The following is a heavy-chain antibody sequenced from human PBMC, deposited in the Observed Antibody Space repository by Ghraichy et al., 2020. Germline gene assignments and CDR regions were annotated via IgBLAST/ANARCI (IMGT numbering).Heavy chain of an antibody. CDR2: IYYRGST. CDR3: AREKCLSPNAFDL. J-gene: IGHJ3*01. Sequence: SETLSLTCTVSGDSITNHYWSWVRQPPGKGLEWIGFIYYRGSTSSNPSLKNRVTISVDTSKKEIYLRLNSVTAADTAVYYCAREKCLSPNAFDLWGQGTLVTVSS. CDR1: GDSITNHY. V-gene: IGHV4-59*11. D-gene: IGHD5/OR15-5a*01.